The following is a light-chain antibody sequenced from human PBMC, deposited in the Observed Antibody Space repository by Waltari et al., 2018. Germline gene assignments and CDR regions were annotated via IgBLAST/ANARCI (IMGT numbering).Light chain of an antibody. CDR1: SSDVGGYNI. CDR2: EVT. CDR3: CSYAGTSTGVL. J-gene: IGLJ2*01. Sequence: QSALTQPASVSGSPGQSITISCPGTSSDVGGYNIVSWYQQHPGKAPKLMIYEVTKRPSGVSNRFSGSKYGNTASLTISGLQAEDEADYYCCSYAGTSTGVLFGGGTKLTVL. V-gene: IGLV2-23*02.